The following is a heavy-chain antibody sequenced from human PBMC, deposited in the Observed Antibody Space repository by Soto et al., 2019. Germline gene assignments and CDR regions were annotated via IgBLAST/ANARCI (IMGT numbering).Heavy chain of an antibody. CDR2: INTYNGNT. V-gene: IGHV1-18*01. Sequence: QVQLVQSGAEVKNPGASVKVSCKASGHTFTRDGIGWARQAPGQGLEWMGWINTYNGNTNYAQNVQGRVTLTTDTSTSTAYMELRSLRSNDTAIYYCAMVDVYVTPSPQDVWGQGTTVIVSS. CDR1: GHTFTRDG. D-gene: IGHD3-16*01. CDR3: AMVDVYVTPSPQDV. J-gene: IGHJ6*02.